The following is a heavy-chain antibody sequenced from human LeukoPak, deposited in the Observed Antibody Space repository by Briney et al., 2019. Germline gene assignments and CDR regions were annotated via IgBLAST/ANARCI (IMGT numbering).Heavy chain of an antibody. J-gene: IGHJ6*02. CDR1: GYTFTSYG. D-gene: IGHD3-10*01. CDR3: ATGVNYYYGMDV. Sequence: ASVKVSCKASGYTFTSYGISWVRQAPGQGLEWMGWINPNSGGTNYAQKFQGRVTMTRDTSISTAYMELSRLRSDDTAVYYCATGVNYYYGMDVWGQGTTVTVSS. V-gene: IGHV1-2*02. CDR2: INPNSGGT.